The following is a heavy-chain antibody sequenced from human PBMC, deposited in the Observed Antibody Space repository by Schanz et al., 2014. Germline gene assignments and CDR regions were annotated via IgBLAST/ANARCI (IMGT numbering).Heavy chain of an antibody. CDR1: GFTFSSYW. CDR3: ANVDPAATYLDS. V-gene: IGHV3-74*01. Sequence: EVQLVESGGGVVHPGGSLRLSCAASGFTFSSYWMHWVRQAPGKGLVWVSRIQSDGSITTYADSVKGRFAISRDNPKITLYLQMNSQKAEDTDVYYCANVDPAATYLDSWGLGTLVTVSS. D-gene: IGHD2-2*01. J-gene: IGHJ4*02. CDR2: IQSDGSIT.